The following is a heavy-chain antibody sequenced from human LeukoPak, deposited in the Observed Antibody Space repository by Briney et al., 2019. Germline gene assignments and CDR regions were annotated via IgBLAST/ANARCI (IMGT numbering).Heavy chain of an antibody. V-gene: IGHV3-30*18. CDR3: AKDADTATIIYWYFDL. CDR2: ISDDGSNT. J-gene: IGHJ2*01. CDR1: GFTLSSFG. D-gene: IGHD5-18*01. Sequence: GESLKISCTASGFTLSSFGMHWVRQAPGKGLEWVAVISDDGSNTYYADSVKGRFTISRDNSKNTLYLQLNSLRTEDTAVYYCAKDADTATIIYWYFDLWGRGTLVTVSS.